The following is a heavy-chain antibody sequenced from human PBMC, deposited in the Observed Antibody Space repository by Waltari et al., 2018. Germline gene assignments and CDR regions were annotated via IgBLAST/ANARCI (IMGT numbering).Heavy chain of an antibody. V-gene: IGHV3-21*01. Sequence: EVQVVESGGGLVKPGGYLRLSCGASGCSFRSYSMNWVRHAPGKGLEWVSSVRSRTTYIHYAASVTGRFTISGDSAKNSLYLQMTSLRVEDTAVYYCVSGGWGFYFDYWGQGTVVTVSS. CDR1: GCSFRSYS. CDR2: VRSRTTYI. J-gene: IGHJ4*02. CDR3: VSGGWGFYFDY. D-gene: IGHD7-27*01.